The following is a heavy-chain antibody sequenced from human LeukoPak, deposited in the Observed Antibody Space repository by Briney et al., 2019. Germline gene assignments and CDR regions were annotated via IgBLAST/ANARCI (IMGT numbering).Heavy chain of an antibody. Sequence: GPCLRLSCSASRSTIVYNYMGSVRQAPGMGLEWVSVIYSGGNTHYAASVQGRFTISRDNSKNTLHLQMNSLKTDDTGVYYCTRLCSGRHLWGQGTLVTVSS. CDR1: RSTIVYNY. J-gene: IGHJ1*01. CDR3: TRLCSGRHL. V-gene: IGHV3-66*02. CDR2: IYSGGNT. D-gene: IGHD1-26*01.